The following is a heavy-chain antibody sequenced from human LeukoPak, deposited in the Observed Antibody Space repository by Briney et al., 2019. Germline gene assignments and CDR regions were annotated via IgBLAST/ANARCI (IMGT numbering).Heavy chain of an antibody. D-gene: IGHD6-19*01. Sequence: SETLSLICTVSGGSISSFYWSWIRQPPGKGLEWIGYMYNSGSTNYNPSLRSRVTISVDTSKNQCSLKLNSVTAADTAVYYCARYDVKGGRYDYFDYWGQGTLVTVSS. J-gene: IGHJ4*02. CDR2: MYNSGST. V-gene: IGHV4-59*01. CDR1: GGSISSFY. CDR3: ARYDVKGGRYDYFDY.